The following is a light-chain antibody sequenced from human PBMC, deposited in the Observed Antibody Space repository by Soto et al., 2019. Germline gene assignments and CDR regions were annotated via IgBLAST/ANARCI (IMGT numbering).Light chain of an antibody. CDR2: DNN. Sequence: QSVLTQPPSVSAAPGQNVTISCSGISSNIANNYVSWYQHLPGTAPKILIYDNNKRPSGIPDRFSGFKSGTSATLGITGLQTGDETDYYCGTWATSLSVFDVFGTGTKVTVL. CDR3: GTWATSLSVFDV. CDR1: SSNIANNY. V-gene: IGLV1-51*01. J-gene: IGLJ1*01.